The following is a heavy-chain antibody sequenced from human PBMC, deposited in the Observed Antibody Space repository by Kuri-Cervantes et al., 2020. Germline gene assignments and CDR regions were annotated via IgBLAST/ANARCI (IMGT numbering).Heavy chain of an antibody. D-gene: IGHD5-12*01. V-gene: IGHV3-48*04. J-gene: IGHJ6*02. Sequence: GESLKISCAASGFTFSSYGMHWVRQAPGKGLEWVSYISSSSSTIYYADSVKGRFTISRDNAKNSLYLQMNSLRAEDTALYYCAKSGYLRYYYYGMDVWGQGTTVTVSS. CDR3: AKSGYLRYYYYGMDV. CDR2: ISSSSSTI. CDR1: GFTFSSYG.